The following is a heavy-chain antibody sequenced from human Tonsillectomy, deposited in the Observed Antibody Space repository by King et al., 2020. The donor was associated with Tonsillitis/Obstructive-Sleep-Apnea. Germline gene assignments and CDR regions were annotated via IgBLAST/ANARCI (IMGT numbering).Heavy chain of an antibody. V-gene: IGHV3-7*04. CDR2: IKHDGREK. J-gene: IGHJ4*02. CDR1: KFTFRSYW. Sequence: VQLVESGGSLVQPGGSLRLSCAASKFTFRSYWMSWVRQAPGKGLEWVDNIKHDGREKYYVDSVRGRFTISRDNAKNSLYLQMNSLRAEDTAVYYCARDHVXDYXGQGTLVTVSS. CDR3: ARDHVXDY.